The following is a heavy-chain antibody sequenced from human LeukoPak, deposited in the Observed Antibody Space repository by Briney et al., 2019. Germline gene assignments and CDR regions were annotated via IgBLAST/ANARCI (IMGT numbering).Heavy chain of an antibody. CDR3: ATQPIKEYSSW. J-gene: IGHJ4*02. D-gene: IGHD6-6*01. Sequence: GGCLRLSRAAWGFTFSSYSMNGVRQAPGKGLEWVSSISSSSSYIYYADSVKGRFTISRDNPKNSLHLQMNSRRAEDTAVFSCATQPIKEYSSWWGQGTLVTVSS. CDR2: ISSSSSYI. V-gene: IGHV3-21*01. CDR1: GFTFSSYS.